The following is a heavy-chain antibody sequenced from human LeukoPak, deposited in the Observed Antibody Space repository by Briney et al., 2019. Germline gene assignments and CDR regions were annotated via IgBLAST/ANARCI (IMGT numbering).Heavy chain of an antibody. V-gene: IGHV3-23*01. CDR1: GFTFSSYA. Sequence: GGSLRLSCAASGFTFSSYAMSWVRQAPGKGLEWVSAISGSGGSTYYADSVKGRFTISRDNSKNTLYLQMNSLRAEDTAVYYCAKGIFSGGYIYWYFDLWGRGTLVTVSS. D-gene: IGHD1-26*01. CDR2: ISGSGGST. CDR3: AKGIFSGGYIYWYFDL. J-gene: IGHJ2*01.